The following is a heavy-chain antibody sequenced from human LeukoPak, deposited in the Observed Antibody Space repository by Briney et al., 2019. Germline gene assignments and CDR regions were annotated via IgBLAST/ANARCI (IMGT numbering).Heavy chain of an antibody. V-gene: IGHV3-7*01. D-gene: IGHD2-15*01. CDR1: GFTFSSYA. J-gene: IGHJ4*02. Sequence: GGSLRLSCAASGFTFSSYAMHWVRQAPGKGLEWVANINPAGTETYYVDPVKGRFTISRDNAKNLLYLQMNSLRAEDTAVYYCARFGYVAAVDLWGQGTLVTVSS. CDR3: ARFGYVAAVDL. CDR2: INPAGTET.